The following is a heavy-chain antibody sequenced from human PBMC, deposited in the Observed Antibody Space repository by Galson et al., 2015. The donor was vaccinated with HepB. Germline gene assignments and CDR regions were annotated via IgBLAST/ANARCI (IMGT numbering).Heavy chain of an antibody. J-gene: IGHJ4*02. Sequence: SLRLSCAASGFTFTNAWMSWVRQSPGKGLEWVGRIKTKTDGGTIDYAAPVKGRFTISRDDSKNTLYLQMNSLKTEDTAVYYCTTVRYRYNWPMHDFWGQGTLVTVSS. D-gene: IGHD1-20*01. V-gene: IGHV3-15*01. CDR3: TTVRYRYNWPMHDF. CDR1: GFTFTNAW. CDR2: IKTKTDGGTI.